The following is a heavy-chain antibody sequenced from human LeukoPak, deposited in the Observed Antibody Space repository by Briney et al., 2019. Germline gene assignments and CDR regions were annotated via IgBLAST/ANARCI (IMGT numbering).Heavy chain of an antibody. CDR1: GFTVSSNY. Sequence: QPGGSLRLSCAASGFTVSSNYMSWVRQAPGKGLERVSVIYSGGSTYYADSVKGRFTISRDNSKNTLYLQMNSLRAEDTAVYYCAREPHYYYGMDVWGQGTTVTVSS. CDR3: AREPHYYYGMDV. J-gene: IGHJ6*02. CDR2: IYSGGST. V-gene: IGHV3-53*01.